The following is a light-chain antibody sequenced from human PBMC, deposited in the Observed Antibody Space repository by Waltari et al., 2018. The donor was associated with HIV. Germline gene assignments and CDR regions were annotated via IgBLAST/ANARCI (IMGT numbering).Light chain of an antibody. CDR2: DVT. CDR3: CSYAASYIYV. CDR1: SSDVGRYES. J-gene: IGLJ1*01. V-gene: IGLV2-11*01. Sequence: QSALTQPRSVSGSPGQSVTISYAGSSSDVGRYESVSWYQQLPGNAPKVNIYDVTKRPSGVPDRFSGSKSGNTAFLTISGRQAEDEADYYCCSYAASYIYVFGVGTKVTVL.